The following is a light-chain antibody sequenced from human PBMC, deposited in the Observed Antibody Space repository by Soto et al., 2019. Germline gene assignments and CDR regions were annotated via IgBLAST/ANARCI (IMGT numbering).Light chain of an antibody. CDR1: QSVSSY. Sequence: EIVLTQSPATLSLSPGERATLSCRASQSVSSYLAWYQQKPGQAPRLLIFEASNRATGVPARFSGSGSETDFTLTISSLEPEDFAVYYCQQRLNWLTFGGGTKVEI. CDR3: QQRLNWLT. V-gene: IGKV3-11*01. CDR2: EAS. J-gene: IGKJ4*01.